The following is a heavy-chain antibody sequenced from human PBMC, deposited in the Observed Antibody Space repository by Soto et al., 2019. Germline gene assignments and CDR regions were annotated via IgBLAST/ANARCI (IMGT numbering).Heavy chain of an antibody. CDR1: GYTFTIYD. Sequence: GASVKVSCKASGYTFTIYDINWVRQATGQGLEWMGWMNPNSGNTGYAQKFQGRVTMTRNTSISTAYMELSSLRSEDTAVYYCARAVDTLTGYYYYGMDVWGQGTTVTVSS. CDR3: ARAVDTLTGYYYYGMDV. CDR2: MNPNSGNT. J-gene: IGHJ6*02. V-gene: IGHV1-8*01. D-gene: IGHD5-18*01.